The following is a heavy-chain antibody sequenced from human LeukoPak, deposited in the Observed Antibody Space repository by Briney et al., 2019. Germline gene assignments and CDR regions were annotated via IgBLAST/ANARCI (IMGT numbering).Heavy chain of an antibody. CDR2: INHSGST. CDR3: ARGRVVASTLCEVTRLIRCDP. J-gene: IGHJ5*02. CDR1: GGSFSGYY. Sequence: SETLSLTCAVYGGSFSGYYWSWIRQPPGKGLEWIGEINHSGSTNYNPSLKRRVTISVDTSKNQFSLKLSSVTAADTAVYYCARGRVVASTLCEVTRLIRCDPGPQKTLHSVS. V-gene: IGHV4-34*01. D-gene: IGHD2-15*01.